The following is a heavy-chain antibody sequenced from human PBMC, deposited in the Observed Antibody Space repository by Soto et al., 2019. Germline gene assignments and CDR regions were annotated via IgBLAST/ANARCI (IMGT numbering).Heavy chain of an antibody. V-gene: IGHV3-33*01. D-gene: IGHD6-19*01. Sequence: QVKLVESGGGVVQPGRSLRLSCAASGFTFSNHVMHWVRQAPGKGLEWVTGIRYDGTNTFYADSVKGRFTISRDISENTVFLQMNSLRAEDTAVYYCGRESSSGRRDRIDNWGQGTLVTVSS. CDR1: GFTFSNHV. CDR3: GRESSSGRRDRIDN. J-gene: IGHJ4*02. CDR2: IRYDGTNT.